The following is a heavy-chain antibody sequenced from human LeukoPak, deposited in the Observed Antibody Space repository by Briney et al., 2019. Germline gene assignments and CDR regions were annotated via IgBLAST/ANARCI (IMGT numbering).Heavy chain of an antibody. Sequence: SGKLSRKAAGATFSSYAISRVRQAPGPGLGWMGGIINIFSTANYAKKFPARGTFTADKATRTAYMQLSMLRCDATAVYYFAVGGCYFDIWGQGTRVTVSS. J-gene: IGHJ3*02. CDR1: GATFSSYA. V-gene: IGHV1-69*06. CDR3: AVGGCYFDI. CDR2: IINIFSTA. D-gene: IGHD3-16*01.